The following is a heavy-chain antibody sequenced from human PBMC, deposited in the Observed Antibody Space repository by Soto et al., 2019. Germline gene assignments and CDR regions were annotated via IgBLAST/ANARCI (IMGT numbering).Heavy chain of an antibody. CDR3: AHRLIVGNWFDP. CDR1: GFSLSTSGVG. J-gene: IGHJ5*02. CDR2: IYWDDDK. V-gene: IGHV2-5*02. Sequence: QITLKESGPTLVKPTQPLTLTCTFSGFSLSTSGVGVGWIRQPPGKALEWLALIYWDDDKRYSPSLKRRLTITKDTSKNQVVLTMTNMDPVDTATYFCAHRLIVGNWFDPWGQGTLVTVSS. D-gene: IGHD3-22*01.